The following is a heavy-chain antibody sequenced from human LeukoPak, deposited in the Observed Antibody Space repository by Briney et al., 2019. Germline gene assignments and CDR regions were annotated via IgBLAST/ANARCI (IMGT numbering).Heavy chain of an antibody. CDR3: ARDRGPRTGFMVREAYDY. CDR2: ISSDGDTT. V-gene: IGHV3-74*01. CDR1: GFDFSSNW. Sequence: GGSLRLSCAASGFDFSSNWMHWVRQAPGKGLVWVSRISSDGDTTNYADSVKGRFTISRDNAKNTLYLQMNSLRVEDTAVYYCARDRGPRTGFMVREAYDYWGQGTLVTVSS. D-gene: IGHD3-10*01. J-gene: IGHJ4*02.